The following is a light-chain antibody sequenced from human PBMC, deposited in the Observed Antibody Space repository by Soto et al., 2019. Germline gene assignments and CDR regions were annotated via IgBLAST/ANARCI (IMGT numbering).Light chain of an antibody. J-gene: IGLJ2*01. CDR1: SGHSSYA. V-gene: IGLV4-69*01. CDR2: LNSDGSH. CDR3: QTWDIGGRVG. Sequence: QLVLTQSPSASASLGASVKLTCTLSSGHSSYAIAWHQQQPEKGPRYLMNLNSDGSHSKGDGIPDRFSGSSSGAERYLTISSLQSEDEADYYCQTWDIGGRVGFGGGTKLTVL.